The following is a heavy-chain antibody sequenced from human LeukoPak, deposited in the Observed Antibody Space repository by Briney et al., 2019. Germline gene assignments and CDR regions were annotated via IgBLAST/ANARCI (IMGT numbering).Heavy chain of an antibody. CDR2: ISSSSSTI. CDR1: GFTFSSYS. CDR3: ASPMTTVTTNYYYYYMDV. D-gene: IGHD4-11*01. Sequence: GGSLRLSCAASGFTFSSYSMNWVRQAPGKGLEWVSYISSSSSTIYYADSVKGRFTISRDNAKNSLYLQMNSLRAEDTAVYYCASPMTTVTTNYYYYYMDVWGKGTTVTVSS. J-gene: IGHJ6*03. V-gene: IGHV3-48*01.